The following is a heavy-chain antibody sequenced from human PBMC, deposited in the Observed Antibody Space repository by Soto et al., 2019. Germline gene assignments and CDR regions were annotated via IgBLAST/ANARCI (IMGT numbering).Heavy chain of an antibody. V-gene: IGHV2-5*02. CDR1: GFSVSTSGVG. J-gene: IGHJ6*02. D-gene: IGHD2-15*01. CDR2: IYWDDDK. CDR3: AHKGGRGAGMDV. Sequence: QITLKESGPTLVKPTQTLTLTCTFSGFSVSTSGVGVAWIRQPPGKALEWLALIYWDDDKRYSPFLQSRVTITKDTSKNQVVRIRTNMDPVDTATYYCAHKGGRGAGMDVWGQGTTVTVSS.